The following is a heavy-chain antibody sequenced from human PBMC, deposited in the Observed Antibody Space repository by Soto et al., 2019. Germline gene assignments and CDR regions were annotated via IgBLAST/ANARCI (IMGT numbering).Heavy chain of an antibody. CDR3: AGQAVGYYFDY. CDR2: IYTSGST. Sequence: SETLSLTCTVSGNSISVHSYYWSWIRQPAGKGLEWIGRIYTSGSTNYNPSLKSRVTMSVDTSKNQFSLKLSSVTAADTAVYYCAGQAVGYYFDYWGQGTLVTVSS. CDR1: GNSISVHSYY. V-gene: IGHV4-4*07. J-gene: IGHJ4*02. D-gene: IGHD3-10*01.